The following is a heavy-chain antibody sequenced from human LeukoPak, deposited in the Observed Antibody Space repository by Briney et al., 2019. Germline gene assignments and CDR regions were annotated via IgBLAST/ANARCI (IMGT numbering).Heavy chain of an antibody. CDR2: FYYSGST. CDR3: ARLYGSGSSLYFDY. V-gene: IGHV4-30-4*07. D-gene: IGHD3-10*01. CDR1: GGSISRGGYS. J-gene: IGHJ4*02. Sequence: SETLSLTCAVSGGSISRGGYSWSWIRQPPGKGLEWIGYFYYSGSTYYNPSLKSRVTISVDTSKNQFSLKLSSVTAADTAVYYCARLYGSGSSLYFDYWGQGTLVTVSS.